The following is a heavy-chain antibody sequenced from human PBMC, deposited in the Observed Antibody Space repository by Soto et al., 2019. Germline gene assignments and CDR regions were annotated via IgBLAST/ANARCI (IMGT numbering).Heavy chain of an antibody. V-gene: IGHV3-23*01. D-gene: IGHD5-18*01. CDR2: ISGSGGST. Sequence: GGSLRLSCAASGFTFSSYAMSWVRQAPGKGLEWVSAISGSGGSTYYADSVKGRFTISRDNSKNTLYLQMNSLRAEDTAVYYCAKGLYSYGPYYYYGMDVWGQGTTVTVSS. J-gene: IGHJ6*02. CDR1: GFTFSSYA. CDR3: AKGLYSYGPYYYYGMDV.